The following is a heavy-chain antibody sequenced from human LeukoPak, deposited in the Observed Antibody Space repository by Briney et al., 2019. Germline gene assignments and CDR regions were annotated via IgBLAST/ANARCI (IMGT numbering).Heavy chain of an antibody. Sequence: SQTLSLTCTVSGGSISSGGYYWSWIRQHPGKGLEWIGYIYYSGSTYYNPSLKSRVTISVDTSKNQFSLKLSSVTAADTAVYYCARVPAAIWWFDPWGQGTLVTVSS. CDR1: GGSISSGGYY. D-gene: IGHD2-2*01. V-gene: IGHV4-31*03. J-gene: IGHJ5*02. CDR3: ARVPAAIWWFDP. CDR2: IYYSGST.